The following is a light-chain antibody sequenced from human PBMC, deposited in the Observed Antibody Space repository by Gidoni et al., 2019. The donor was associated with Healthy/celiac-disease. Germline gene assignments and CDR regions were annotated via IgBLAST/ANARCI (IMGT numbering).Light chain of an antibody. Sequence: DIQMTQSPSSLSASVGDRVTITCRASQGISTDLGWYQQKPGKAPKRLIYAASRLHSGVPSRFSGSGSGTDFTLTISSLQPEDFATYYWLQHNSYPRTFGQGTKVEIK. CDR2: AAS. V-gene: IGKV1-17*01. CDR3: LQHNSYPRT. J-gene: IGKJ1*01. CDR1: QGISTD.